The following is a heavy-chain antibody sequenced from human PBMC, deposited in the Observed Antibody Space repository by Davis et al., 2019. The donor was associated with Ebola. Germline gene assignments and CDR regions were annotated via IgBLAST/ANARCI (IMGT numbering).Heavy chain of an antibody. CDR1: GFTFSSYW. CDR3: ARVTVTAIPVGFYYYYYGMDV. CDR2: IKQDGSEK. Sequence: PGGSLRLSCAASGFTFSSYWMSWVRQAPGKGLEWVANIKQDGSEKYYVDSVKGRFTISRDNAKNSLYLQMNSLRAEDTAVYYCARVTVTAIPVGFYYYYYGMDVWGQGTTVTVSS. D-gene: IGHD2-21*02. J-gene: IGHJ6*02. V-gene: IGHV3-7*01.